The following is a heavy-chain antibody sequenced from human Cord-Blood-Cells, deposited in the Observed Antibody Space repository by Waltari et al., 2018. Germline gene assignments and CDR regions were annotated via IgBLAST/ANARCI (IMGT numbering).Heavy chain of an antibody. Sequence: QVQLVESGGGVVQPGGSLRLSCAASGFTFSSYGMHWVRQAPGKGREWEAFIRYYGSNKYCADSVEGRFTISGDKSKSTLYLQMNSLRAEDTAVYDCRSSSASFDYWGQGTLVTVSS. CDR3: RSSSASFDY. V-gene: IGHV3-30*02. J-gene: IGHJ4*02. CDR2: IRYYGSNK. CDR1: GFTFSSYG. D-gene: IGHD6-6*01.